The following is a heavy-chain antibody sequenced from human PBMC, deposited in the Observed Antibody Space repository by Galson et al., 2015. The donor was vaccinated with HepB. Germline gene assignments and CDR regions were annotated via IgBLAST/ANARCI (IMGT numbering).Heavy chain of an antibody. CDR1: GYTFTSYY. Sequence: SVKVSCKASGYTFTSYYMHWVRQAPGQGLECMGVINPSGGSTSYAQKLQGRVTMTRDTSTSTVYMELSSLRSDDTAVYYCAREREEARIQLWLHYWGQGTLVTVSS. V-gene: IGHV1-46*04. J-gene: IGHJ4*02. D-gene: IGHD5-18*01. CDR2: INPSGGST. CDR3: AREREEARIQLWLHY.